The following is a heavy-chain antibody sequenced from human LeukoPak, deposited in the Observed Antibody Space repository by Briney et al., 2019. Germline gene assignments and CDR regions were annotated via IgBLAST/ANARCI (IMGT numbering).Heavy chain of an antibody. CDR3: AKGSYYDSSGSFYFDY. Sequence: GGSLRLSCAASGFTFSSYAMSWVRQAPGKGLEWVSGISGSGDNTYYADSEKGRFTISRDNSKNTLYVQVNSLGTEDTAAYYCAKGSYYDSSGSFYFDYWGQGTLVTVSS. J-gene: IGHJ4*02. V-gene: IGHV3-23*01. CDR1: GFTFSSYA. CDR2: ISGSGDNT. D-gene: IGHD3-22*01.